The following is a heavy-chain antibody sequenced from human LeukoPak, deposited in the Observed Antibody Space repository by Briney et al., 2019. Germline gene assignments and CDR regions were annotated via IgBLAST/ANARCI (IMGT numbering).Heavy chain of an antibody. CDR3: ATEKGDSPDY. V-gene: IGHV3-23*01. CDR2: ISGSGGNT. J-gene: IGHJ4*02. Sequence: GGSLRLSCAASGFTFSNYAMSWVRQAPGKGLEWVSGISGSGGNTYHADSVKGRFTISRDNSKNTLYVQMNSLRAEDTAVYYCATEKGDSPDYWGQGTLVTVSS. CDR1: GFTFSNYA. D-gene: IGHD2-21*01.